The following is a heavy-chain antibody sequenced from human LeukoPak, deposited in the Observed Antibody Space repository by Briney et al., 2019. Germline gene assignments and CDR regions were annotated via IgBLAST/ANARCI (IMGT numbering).Heavy chain of an antibody. CDR2: ISGSGGGT. CDR1: GFTFSSYA. Sequence: GGSLRLSCAASGFTFSSYATSWVRQAPGKGLEWVSTISGSGGGTYYADSVKGRFTLSRDNSMSTLYLQMNSLRAEDTAVYYCAKVVGPKARGVIIAYFDYWGQGTLVTVSS. CDR3: AKVVGPKARGVIIAYFDY. D-gene: IGHD3-10*01. V-gene: IGHV3-23*01. J-gene: IGHJ4*02.